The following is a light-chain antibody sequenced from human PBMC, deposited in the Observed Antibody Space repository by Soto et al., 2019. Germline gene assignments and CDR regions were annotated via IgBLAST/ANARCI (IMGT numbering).Light chain of an antibody. CDR1: SSDVGGYNF. CDR3: CSYAGSSTVV. J-gene: IGLJ2*01. Sequence: QSALTQPPSASGSPGQSVTISCTGASSDVGGYNFVSWYQHHPGKAPRLMIYDVTQRPSGVPDRFSGSKSGNTASLTISGLQAEDEADYYCCSYAGSSTVVFGGGTKLTVL. V-gene: IGLV2-8*01. CDR2: DVT.